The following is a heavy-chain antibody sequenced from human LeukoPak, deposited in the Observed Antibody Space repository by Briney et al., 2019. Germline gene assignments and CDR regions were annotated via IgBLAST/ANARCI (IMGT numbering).Heavy chain of an antibody. CDR2: IWYDGSNK. V-gene: IGHV3-33*01. D-gene: IGHD4-17*01. J-gene: IGHJ6*02. CDR3: AREDGDYVVRDYYYGMDV. Sequence: GGSLRLSCAASGFTFSSYGVHWVRQAPGKGLEWVAVIWYDGSNKYYADSVKGRFTISRDNSKNTLYLQMNSLRAEDTAVYYCAREDGDYVVRDYYYGMDVWGQGTTVTVSS. CDR1: GFTFSSYG.